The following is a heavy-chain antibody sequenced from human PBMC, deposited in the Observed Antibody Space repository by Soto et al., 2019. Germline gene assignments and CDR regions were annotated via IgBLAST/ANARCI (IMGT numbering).Heavy chain of an antibody. CDR3: ARDRNYYDSSGYWGSFDY. J-gene: IGHJ4*02. V-gene: IGHV1-46*01. CDR2: INPSGGST. D-gene: IGHD3-22*01. Sequence: ASVKVSCKASGYTFTSYYMHWVRQAPGQGLEWMGIINPSGGSTSYAQKFQGRVTMTRDTSTSTVYMELSSLRSEDTAVYYCARDRNYYDSSGYWGSFDYWGQGTLVTVSS. CDR1: GYTFTSYY.